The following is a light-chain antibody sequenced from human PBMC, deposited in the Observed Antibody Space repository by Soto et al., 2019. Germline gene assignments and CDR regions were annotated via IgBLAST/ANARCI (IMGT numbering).Light chain of an antibody. J-gene: IGLJ1*01. Sequence: QSALTQPASMSGSPGQSITISCSGTTYGFETYNQVSWYQQHPGKAPKILIYEGSKRPSGVSNRFSGSKSGNTASLTISGLQAEDEADYFCSSYVGDSAYAFGTGTKLTDL. V-gene: IGLV2-23*01. CDR2: EGS. CDR1: TYGFETYNQ. CDR3: SSYVGDSAYA.